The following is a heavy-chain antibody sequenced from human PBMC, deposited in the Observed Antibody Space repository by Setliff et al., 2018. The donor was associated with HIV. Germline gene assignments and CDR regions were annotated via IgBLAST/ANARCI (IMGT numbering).Heavy chain of an antibody. CDR1: GYSISCGYY. CDR3: ARHGIAVAGPYPFDY. V-gene: IGHV4-38-2*01. J-gene: IGHJ4*02. D-gene: IGHD6-19*01. CDR2: IYHSGST. Sequence: PSETLSLTCAVSGYSISCGYYWGWIRQPPGKGLEWIGSIYHSGSTYYNPSLKSRVTISVDTSKNQFSLKLSSVTAADTAVYYCARHGIAVAGPYPFDYWGQGTLVTVSS.